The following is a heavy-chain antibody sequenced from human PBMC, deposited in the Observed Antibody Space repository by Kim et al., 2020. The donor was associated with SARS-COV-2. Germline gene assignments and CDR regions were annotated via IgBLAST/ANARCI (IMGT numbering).Heavy chain of an antibody. Sequence: SETLSLTCTVSGGSISSSSYYWGWIRQPPGKGLEWIGSIYYSGSTYYNPSLKSRVTISVDTSKNQFSLTLSSVTAADTAVYYCARGYGSGSYPLYYFDYWGQGTLVTVSS. V-gene: IGHV4-39*01. CDR1: GGSISSSSYY. J-gene: IGHJ4*02. D-gene: IGHD3-10*01. CDR3: ARGYGSGSYPLYYFDY. CDR2: IYYSGST.